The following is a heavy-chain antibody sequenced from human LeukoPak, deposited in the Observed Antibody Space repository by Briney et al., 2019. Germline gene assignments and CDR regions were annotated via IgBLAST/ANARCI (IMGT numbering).Heavy chain of an antibody. D-gene: IGHD4-23*01. CDR1: GLTFSRHW. CDR3: ARCRKGDYGGKPYYFDY. CDR2: INGDGSNT. Sequence: GGSLRLSCAASGLTFSRHWMHWVRQAPGKGLVWVSRINGDGSNTTYADSVKGRFIISRDNAKNSQYLQMNSLTAEYTALYYCARCRKGDYGGKPYYFDYWGQGTLVTVSS. V-gene: IGHV3-74*03. J-gene: IGHJ4*02.